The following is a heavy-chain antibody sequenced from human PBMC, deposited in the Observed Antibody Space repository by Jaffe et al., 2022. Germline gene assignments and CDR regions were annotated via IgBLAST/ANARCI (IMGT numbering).Heavy chain of an antibody. J-gene: IGHJ5*02. V-gene: IGHV5-51*03. CDR1: GYSFTSYW. CDR2: IYPGDSDT. D-gene: IGHD2-2*01. CDR3: ARGSKLGYCSSTSCYESWFDP. Sequence: EVQLVQSGAEVKKPGESLKISCKGSGYSFTSYWIGWVRQMPGKGLEWMGIIYPGDSDTRYSPSFQGQVTISADKSISTAYLQWSSLKASDTAMYYCARGSKLGYCSSTSCYESWFDPWGQGTLVTVSS.